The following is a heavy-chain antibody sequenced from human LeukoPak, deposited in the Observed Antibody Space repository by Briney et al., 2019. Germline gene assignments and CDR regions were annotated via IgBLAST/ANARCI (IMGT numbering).Heavy chain of an antibody. CDR1: GGSINSYY. CDR2: IYYTGST. Sequence: SETLSLTCTVSGGSINSYYWTWIRQPPGKGLEWIGYIYYTGSTNYNPSLKSRVTISVDASKTQFSLKLNSVTAADTAMYYCAKSGGYGLIDYWGQGTLVTVSS. V-gene: IGHV4-59*08. J-gene: IGHJ4*02. CDR3: AKSGGYGLIDY. D-gene: IGHD1-26*01.